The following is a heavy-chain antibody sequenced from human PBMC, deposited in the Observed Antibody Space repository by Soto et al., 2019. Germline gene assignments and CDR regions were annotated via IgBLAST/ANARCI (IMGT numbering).Heavy chain of an antibody. Sequence: EVQLVESGGGLVQPGRSLRLSCAASGCTFDDYAMHWVRQAPGKGLEWVSGISWNSGSIGYADSVKGRFTISRDNAKNSLYLQMNSLRAEDTALYYCAKDRQSSSDYFDYWGQGTLVTVSS. CDR2: ISWNSGSI. CDR3: AKDRQSSSDYFDY. CDR1: GCTFDDYA. J-gene: IGHJ4*02. D-gene: IGHD6-6*01. V-gene: IGHV3-9*01.